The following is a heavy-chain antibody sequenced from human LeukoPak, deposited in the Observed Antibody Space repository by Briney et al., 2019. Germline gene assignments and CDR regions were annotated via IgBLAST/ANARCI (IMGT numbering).Heavy chain of an antibody. V-gene: IGHV4-30-4*01. J-gene: IGHJ4*02. D-gene: IGHD3-16*02. CDR3: ARDRVMITFGGVIVSNFDY. CDR2: IYYSGST. CDR1: GGSISSGDYY. Sequence: SETLSLTCTVSGGSISSGDYYWSWIRQPPGKGLEWIGYIYYSGSTYYNPSLKSRVPISVDTSKNQFSLKLSSVTAADTAVYYCARDRVMITFGGVIVSNFDYWGQGTLVTVSS.